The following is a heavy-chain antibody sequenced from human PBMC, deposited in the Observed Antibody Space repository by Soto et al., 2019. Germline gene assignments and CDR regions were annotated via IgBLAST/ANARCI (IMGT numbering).Heavy chain of an antibody. J-gene: IGHJ5*02. CDR1: GGSISSSSYY. V-gene: IGHV4-39*01. D-gene: IGHD4-4*01. CDR2: IYYSGST. CDR3: ARGDYTLNWFDP. Sequence: SETLSLTCTVSGGSISSSSYYWGWIRQPPGKGLEWIGSIYYSGSTYYNPSLKSRVTISVDTSKNQFSLKLSSVTAADTAVYYCARGDYTLNWFDPWGQGTLVTVSS.